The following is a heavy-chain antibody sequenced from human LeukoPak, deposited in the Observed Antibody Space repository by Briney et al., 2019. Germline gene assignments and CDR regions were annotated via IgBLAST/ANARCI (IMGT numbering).Heavy chain of an antibody. J-gene: IGHJ4*02. CDR1: GFTFSSYG. D-gene: IGHD2-15*01. CDR3: TVLLGYCSGGSCYSLDY. CDR2: IWYDGSNK. V-gene: IGHV3-33*01. Sequence: GRSLRLSCAASGFTFSSYGMHWVRQAPGKGLEWVAVIWYDGSNKYYADSVKGRFTISRDNSKNTLYLQMNSLRAEDTAVYYCTVLLGYCSGGSCYSLDYWGQGTLVTVSS.